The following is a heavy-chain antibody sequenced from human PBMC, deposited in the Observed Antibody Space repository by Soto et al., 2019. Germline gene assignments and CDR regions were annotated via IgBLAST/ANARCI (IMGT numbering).Heavy chain of an antibody. Sequence: SETLSLTCTVSGGSISSGDYYWSWIRQPPGKGLEWIGYIYYSGSTYYNPSLKSRVTISVDTSKNQFSLKLSSVTAADTAVYYCARVYYYDSSGYYYRGEFDYWGQGTLVTVS. CDR1: GGSISSGDYY. V-gene: IGHV4-30-4*01. D-gene: IGHD3-22*01. J-gene: IGHJ4*02. CDR2: IYYSGST. CDR3: ARVYYYDSSGYYYRGEFDY.